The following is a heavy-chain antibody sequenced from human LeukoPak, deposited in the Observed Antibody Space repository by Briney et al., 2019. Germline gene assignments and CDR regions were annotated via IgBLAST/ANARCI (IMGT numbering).Heavy chain of an antibody. CDR3: ARAFDPPMAESSHY. J-gene: IGHJ4*02. D-gene: IGHD5-18*01. CDR2: ISSGSSDI. CDR1: GFTFSSYS. Sequence: PGGSLRLSCAASGFTFSSYSMNWVRQAPGKGLEWVSSISSGSSDINYADSVKGRFTISRDDAKNSLFLQMNGLRAEDTAVYYCARAFDPPMAESSHYWGQGTLVNVCS. V-gene: IGHV3-21*01.